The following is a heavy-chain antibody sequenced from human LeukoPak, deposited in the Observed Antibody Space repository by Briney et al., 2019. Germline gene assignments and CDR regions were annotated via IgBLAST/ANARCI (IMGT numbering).Heavy chain of an antibody. CDR2: IHYSGST. J-gene: IGHJ6*03. CDR3: ARTTEGGYTYDYFYYYYMDV. Sequence: SETLSLTCTVSGGSISSYYWSWIRQPAGKGLQWIGYIHYSGSTNYNPSLKSRLTISVDTSKNQFSLKLTSVTAADTAVYYCARTTEGGYTYDYFYYYYMDVWGKGTTVTISS. D-gene: IGHD5-18*01. V-gene: IGHV4-59*01. CDR1: GGSISSYY.